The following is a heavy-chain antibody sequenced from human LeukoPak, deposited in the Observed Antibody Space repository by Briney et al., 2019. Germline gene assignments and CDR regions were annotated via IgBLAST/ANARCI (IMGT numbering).Heavy chain of an antibody. CDR2: IAAYNGNT. D-gene: IGHD3-3*01. Sequence: GPSVKFSGKASGNTFPGYGIGWWRKAPGQGLEWMGWIAAYNGNTNYAQKLQGRVTMTTDTSTSTAYMELRSLRSDDTAVYYCARVYYDFWSGYEYDAFDIWGQGTMVTVSS. J-gene: IGHJ3*02. V-gene: IGHV1-18*01. CDR1: GNTFPGYG. CDR3: ARVYYDFWSGYEYDAFDI.